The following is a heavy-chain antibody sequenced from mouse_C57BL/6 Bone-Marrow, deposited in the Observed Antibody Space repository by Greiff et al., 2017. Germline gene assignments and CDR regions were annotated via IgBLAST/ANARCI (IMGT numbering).Heavy chain of an antibody. CDR2: IYPGSGST. CDR3: AGYYGNLAWFAY. V-gene: IGHV1-55*01. Sequence: QVQLQQPGAELVKPGASVTMSCKASGYTFTSYWITWVKQRPGQGLEWIGDIYPGSGSTNYNEKFKSKATLTVDTSSSTAYMQLSSLTSEDSAVYYCAGYYGNLAWFAYWGQGTLVTVSA. D-gene: IGHD2-1*01. J-gene: IGHJ3*01. CDR1: GYTFTSYW.